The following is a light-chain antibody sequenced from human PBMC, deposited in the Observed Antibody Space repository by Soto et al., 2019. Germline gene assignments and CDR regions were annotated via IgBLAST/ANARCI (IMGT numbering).Light chain of an antibody. CDR1: SSNIGAGYD. J-gene: IGLJ1*01. CDR3: QSYDRSLSVV. Sequence: QSVLTQPPSVSGAPGQRVTISCTGRSSNIGAGYDVHWYQQLPGTAPKLLIYGNSNRPSGVPDRFSGSKSGTSASLAITGLQAEDEAAYYCQSYDRSLSVVFAPGTKLTVL. CDR2: GNS. V-gene: IGLV1-40*01.